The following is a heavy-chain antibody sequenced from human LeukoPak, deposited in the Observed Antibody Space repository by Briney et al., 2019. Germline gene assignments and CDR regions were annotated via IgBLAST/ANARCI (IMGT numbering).Heavy chain of an antibody. CDR2: ISSSSNTI. V-gene: IGHV3-48*01. Sequence: GGSLRLSCAASGFTFSSYSMNWVRQAPGKGLEWVSYISSSSNTIYYADSVKGRFTISRDNAKNSLYLRMNSLRAEDTAVYYCARVVGRGWFDPWGQGTLVTVSS. CDR3: ARVVGRGWFDP. CDR1: GFTFSSYS. D-gene: IGHD2-15*01. J-gene: IGHJ5*02.